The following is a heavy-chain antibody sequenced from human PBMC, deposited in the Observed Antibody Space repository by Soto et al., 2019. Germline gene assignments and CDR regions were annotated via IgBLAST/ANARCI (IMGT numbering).Heavy chain of an antibody. D-gene: IGHD3-3*01. CDR3: VIDRASEWTPNLLAP. CDR1: GYTFTSYG. CDR2: ISTYNGNT. V-gene: IGHV1-18*01. J-gene: IGHJ5*02. Sequence: ASVKVSCKASGYTFTSYGISWVRQAPGQGLEWMGWISTYNGNTNFTQKLQGRVTMTTDTSTSTAYMELRSLRSDDTAVYYCVIDRASEWTPNLLAPWGQGILVTV.